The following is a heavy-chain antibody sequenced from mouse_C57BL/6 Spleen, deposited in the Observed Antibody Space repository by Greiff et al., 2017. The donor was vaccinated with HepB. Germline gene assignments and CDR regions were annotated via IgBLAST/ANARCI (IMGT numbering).Heavy chain of an antibody. CDR1: GYTFTDYE. D-gene: IGHD1-1*01. J-gene: IGHJ3*01. CDR3: TLFITTVVATRFAY. CDR2: IDPETGGT. Sequence: QVQLQQSGAELVRPGASVTLSCKASGYTFTDYEMHWVKQTPVHGLEWIGAIDPETGGTAYNQKFKGKAILTADKSSSTAYMELRSLTSEDSAVYYCTLFITTVVATRFAYWGQGTLVTVSA. V-gene: IGHV1-15*01.